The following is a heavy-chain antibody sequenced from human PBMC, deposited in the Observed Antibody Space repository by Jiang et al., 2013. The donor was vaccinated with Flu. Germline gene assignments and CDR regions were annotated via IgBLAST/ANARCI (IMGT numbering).Heavy chain of an antibody. J-gene: IGHJ5*02. CDR3: ARWVGVPPAVGWFDP. CDR1: GYIFNNYW. Sequence: GAEVKKPGESLRISCEGSGYIFNNYWITWVRQMPGKGLEWMGRIDPSNSYTNYSPSFQGHVTISADRAISTAYLQWRSLKASDTAMYYCARWVGVPPAVGWFDPWGPGNPGHRLL. V-gene: IGHV5-10-1*01. D-gene: IGHD2-2*01. CDR2: IDPSNSYT.